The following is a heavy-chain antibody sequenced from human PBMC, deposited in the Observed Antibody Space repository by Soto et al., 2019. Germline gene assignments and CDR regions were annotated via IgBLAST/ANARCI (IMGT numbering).Heavy chain of an antibody. CDR2: INPSGGST. CDR3: TRGERAAAGKGGGDFDY. J-gene: IGHJ4*02. D-gene: IGHD6-13*01. CDR1: GYTFTSYY. Sequence: ASGKVSCKASGYTFTSYYTHWVRQAPGQGLERIGIINPSGGSTSYAQKIQGRVTMTRDTSTSTVYMELSSLRSEDTAVYYCTRGERAAAGKGGGDFDYWGQGTLVTVSS. V-gene: IGHV1-46*01.